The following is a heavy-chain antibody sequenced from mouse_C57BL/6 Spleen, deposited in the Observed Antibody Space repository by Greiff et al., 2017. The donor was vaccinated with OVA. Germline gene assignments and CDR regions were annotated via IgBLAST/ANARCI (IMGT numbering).Heavy chain of an antibody. D-gene: IGHD2-3*01. J-gene: IGHJ2*01. CDR1: GYSFTGYY. Sequence: VQLKESGPELVKPGASVKISCKASGYSFTGYYMNWVKQSPEKSLEWIGEINPSTGGTTYNQKFKAKATLTVDQSSSTAYMQLKSLTSEDSAVYYCALFYDFDYWGQGTTLTVSA. CDR3: ALFYDFDY. CDR2: INPSTGGT. V-gene: IGHV1-42*01.